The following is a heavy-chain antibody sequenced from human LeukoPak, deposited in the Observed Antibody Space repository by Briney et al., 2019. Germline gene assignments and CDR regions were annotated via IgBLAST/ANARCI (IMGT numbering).Heavy chain of an antibody. CDR1: RFTFSNSI. Sequence: PGGSLRLSCASSRFTFSNSIFHWVRQAPGKGLEWVSAMSYDGFSKYYADSVKGRFTISRDDSRSTVDLQLGSLGPDDTAVYYCAREGHTSGYCGSFDNWGQGTAVVVSS. V-gene: IGHV3-30*03. D-gene: IGHD3-22*01. J-gene: IGHJ3*02. CDR2: MSYDGFSK. CDR3: AREGHTSGYCGSFDN.